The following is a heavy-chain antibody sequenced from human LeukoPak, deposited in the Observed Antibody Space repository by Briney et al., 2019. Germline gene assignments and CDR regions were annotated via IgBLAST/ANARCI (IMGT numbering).Heavy chain of an antibody. J-gene: IGHJ4*02. CDR2: ISGSGGST. Sequence: GGSLRLSCAASGFTFSNYAMTWVRQAPGKGLEWVSAISGSGGSTYYADSVKGRFTISRDNSKNTLYLQMISLRAEDTAVYYCAKEKQRWFEEPFDYWGQGTLVTVSS. V-gene: IGHV3-23*01. CDR1: GFTFSNYA. CDR3: AKEKQRWFEEPFDY. D-gene: IGHD3-10*01.